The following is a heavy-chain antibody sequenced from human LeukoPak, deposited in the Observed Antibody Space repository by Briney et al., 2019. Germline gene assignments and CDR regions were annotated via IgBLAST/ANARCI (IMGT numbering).Heavy chain of an antibody. J-gene: IGHJ4*02. CDR2: ISGSGGST. CDR1: GFTFSSYA. CDR3: AKRLDYYGSGSYYYY. D-gene: IGHD3-10*01. Sequence: PGGSLRLSCAASGFTFSSYAMSWVRQAPGKGLEWVSAISGSGGSTYYADSVKGRFTISRDNSKNTLYLQMNSLRAEDTAVYYCAKRLDYYGSGSYYYYWGQGTLVTLSS. V-gene: IGHV3-23*01.